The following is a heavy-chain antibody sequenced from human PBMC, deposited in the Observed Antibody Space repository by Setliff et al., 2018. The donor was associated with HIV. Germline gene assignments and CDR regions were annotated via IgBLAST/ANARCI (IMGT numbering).Heavy chain of an antibody. J-gene: IGHJ4*02. CDR2: ISYDESNK. D-gene: IGHD3-16*02. Sequence: PGGSLRLSCAASGFTFSSYAMHWVRQAPSKGLEWVAVISYDESNKYYADSVKGRFTISRDNSKNTLYLQMNSLRAEDTAVYYCAKDQYDYVWGSYLTCDYWGQGTLVTVS. CDR1: GFTFSSYA. CDR3: AKDQYDYVWGSYLTCDY. V-gene: IGHV3-30-3*01.